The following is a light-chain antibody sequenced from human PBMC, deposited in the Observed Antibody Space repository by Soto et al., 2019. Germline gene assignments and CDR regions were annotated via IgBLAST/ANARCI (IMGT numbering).Light chain of an antibody. CDR1: SSNIGAGYD. J-gene: IGLJ3*02. CDR3: QSYDSSLSGWV. Sequence: QSVLTQPPSVSGAPGQRVTISCTGSSSNIGAGYDVHWYQQFPGTVPKLLIYGNSNRPSGVPDRFSGSKSGTSASLAITGLHTEDEADYYCQSYDSSLSGWVFGGGTKLTVL. V-gene: IGLV1-40*01. CDR2: GNS.